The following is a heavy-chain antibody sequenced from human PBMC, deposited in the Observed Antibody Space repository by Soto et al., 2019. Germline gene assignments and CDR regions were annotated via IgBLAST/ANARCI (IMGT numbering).Heavy chain of an antibody. Sequence: PGGSLRLSCAASGFTFSSHSMNWVRQAPGKGLEWVSSISSRSSHIYYVDSVKGRFTISRDNAKNSLYLQTNSLRVEDTALYYCARDRVMTFGEIIVVGTNLDVWGEGTKVTVSS. CDR2: ISSRSSHI. CDR1: GFTFSSHS. J-gene: IGHJ6*04. D-gene: IGHD3-16*02. V-gene: IGHV3-21*01. CDR3: ARDRVMTFGEIIVVGTNLDV.